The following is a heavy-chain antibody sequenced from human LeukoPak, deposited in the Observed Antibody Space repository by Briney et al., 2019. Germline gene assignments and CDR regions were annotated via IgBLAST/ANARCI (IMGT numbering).Heavy chain of an antibody. Sequence: GRSLRLSCAASGFTFSSHAMHWVRQAPGKGLEWVAVISTDGRDKHHAESEKGRFTISRDNSKNTLYLQMNSLRPEDTAVYYCAKDKARAADYYFDYWGHGTLVTVSS. CDR1: GFTFSSHA. CDR2: ISTDGRDK. CDR3: AKDKARAADYYFDY. V-gene: IGHV3-30*18. J-gene: IGHJ4*01. D-gene: IGHD6-13*01.